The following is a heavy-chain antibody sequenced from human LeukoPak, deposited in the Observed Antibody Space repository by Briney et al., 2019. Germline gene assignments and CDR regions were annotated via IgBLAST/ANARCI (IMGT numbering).Heavy chain of an antibody. V-gene: IGHV1-24*01. D-gene: IGHD6-13*01. CDR1: GYTLTELS. CDR2: FDPEDGET. CDR3: ATGRRYSSQRWRPYSYGMDV. Sequence: ASVKVSCKVSGYTLTELSMHWVRQAPGKGLEWMGGFDPEDGETIYAQKFQGRVTMTEDTSTDTAYMELSSLRSEDTAVYYCATGRRYSSQRWRPYSYGMDVWGQGTTVTVSS. J-gene: IGHJ6*02.